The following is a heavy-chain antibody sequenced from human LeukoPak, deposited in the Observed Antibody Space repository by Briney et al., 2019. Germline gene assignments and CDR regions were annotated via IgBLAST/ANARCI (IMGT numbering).Heavy chain of an antibody. Sequence: SETLSLTCTVSGGSIRNYYWSWIRQPPGKQLEWIGYIYHSGSTNYNPSLKSRVTISVDTSKNQFSLKLSSVTAADTAVYYCARVLVVVVPAAMPDAFDIWGQGTMVTVSS. CDR1: GGSIRNYY. D-gene: IGHD2-2*01. J-gene: IGHJ3*02. V-gene: IGHV4-59*12. CDR3: ARVLVVVVPAAMPDAFDI. CDR2: IYHSGST.